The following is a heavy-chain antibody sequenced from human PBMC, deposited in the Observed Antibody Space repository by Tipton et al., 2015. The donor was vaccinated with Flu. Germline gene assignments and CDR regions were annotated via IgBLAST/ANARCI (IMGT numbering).Heavy chain of an antibody. J-gene: IGHJ5*02. D-gene: IGHD3-16*01. Sequence: TLSLTCAVYGGSFSGYYWSWIRQPPGKGLEWIGEINHSGSTNYNPSLKSRVTISVDTSKNQFSLKLSSVTAADTAVYYCARAWGRASYNWFDPWGQGTLVTVSS. CDR1: GGSFSGYY. CDR2: INHSGST. CDR3: ARAWGRASYNWFDP. V-gene: IGHV4-34*01.